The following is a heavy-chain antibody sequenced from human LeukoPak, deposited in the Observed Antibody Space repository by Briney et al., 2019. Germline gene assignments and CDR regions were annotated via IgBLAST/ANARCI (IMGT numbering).Heavy chain of an antibody. J-gene: IGHJ3*02. Sequence: ASVKVSCKASGYTFTSYYMHWVRQAPGQGLEWMGWISAYNGNTNYAQKLQGRVTMTTDTSTSTAYMELRSLRSDDTAVYYCARALYDAFDIWGQGTMVTVSS. CDR3: ARALYDAFDI. CDR2: ISAYNGNT. V-gene: IGHV1-18*04. D-gene: IGHD2-15*01. CDR1: GYTFTSYY.